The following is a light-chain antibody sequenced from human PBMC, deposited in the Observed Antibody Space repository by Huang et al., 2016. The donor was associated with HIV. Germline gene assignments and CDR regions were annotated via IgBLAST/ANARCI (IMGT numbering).Light chain of an antibody. Sequence: EIVMTQSPATLSVFPGERATLSYRASQSVSSNLAWYQQKPGQSPRLLLYGASTRATGIPARFSGSGSGTEFTLTISSLQSEDFAVYYCQQYTNWPRTFGQGTKVEIK. CDR2: GAS. CDR3: QQYTNWPRT. J-gene: IGKJ1*01. CDR1: QSVSSN. V-gene: IGKV3-15*01.